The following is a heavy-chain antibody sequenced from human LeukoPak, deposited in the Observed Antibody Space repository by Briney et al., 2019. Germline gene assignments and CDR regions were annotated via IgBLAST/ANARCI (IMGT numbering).Heavy chain of an antibody. CDR3: ARRPLGSSPRRGPDAFDI. J-gene: IGHJ3*02. CDR2: IIPIFGTA. CDR1: GGTFSSYA. V-gene: IGHV1-69*05. Sequence: GASVKVSCKASGGTFSSYAISWVRQAPGQGLEWMGGIIPIFGTANYAQKFQGRVTITTDESTSTAYMELSSLRSEDTAVYYCARRPLGSSPRRGPDAFDIWGQGTMVTVSS. D-gene: IGHD1-26*01.